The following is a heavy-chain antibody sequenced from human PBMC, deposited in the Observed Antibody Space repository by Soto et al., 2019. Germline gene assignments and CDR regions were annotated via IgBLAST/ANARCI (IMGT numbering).Heavy chain of an antibody. CDR3: ARGGGVGVAGSAAFDM. CDR2: INPATGAA. CDR1: GYPVTAYY. V-gene: IGHV1-2*02. J-gene: IGHJ3*02. D-gene: IGHD3-3*01. Sequence: QLHLVQSGAVVKKPGASVTVSCSASGYPVTAYYMHWVRQAPGRGLEWMGGINPATGAAKYTQTCQGRGTMTRDTATSTVFMERSGLTSEDTAGFYCARGGGVGVAGSAAFDMWGQGTVVTVSS.